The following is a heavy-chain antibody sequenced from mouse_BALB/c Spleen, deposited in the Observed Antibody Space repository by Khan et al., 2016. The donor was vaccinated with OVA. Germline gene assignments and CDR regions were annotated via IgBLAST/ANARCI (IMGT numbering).Heavy chain of an antibody. CDR2: ISSGSSTI. CDR1: GFTFSTFG. D-gene: IGHD1-1*01. CDR3: TRRGIYYYGSSYSYAMDY. Sequence: EVELVESGGGLVQPGGSRKLSCAASGFTFSTFGMHWVRQAPEKGLEWVAYISSGSSTIYYTDTVKGRFTISRDNPKNTLFLQMTSLRSEDTAMYYCTRRGIYYYGSSYSYAMDYWGQGTSVTVSS. J-gene: IGHJ4*01. V-gene: IGHV5-17*02.